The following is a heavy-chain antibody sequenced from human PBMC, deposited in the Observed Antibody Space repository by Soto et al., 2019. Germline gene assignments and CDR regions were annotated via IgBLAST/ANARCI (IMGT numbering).Heavy chain of an antibody. Sequence: QVQLVESGGGVVQPGRSLRLSCAASGFTFSHYAMHWVRQAPGKGLEWVALMSYDGSNEYYADSVKGRFTISRDNSKNTLYLQMNSLRAEDTAVYYCAKDGSQKFDYWGQGTLVTVSS. CDR2: MSYDGSNE. CDR1: GFTFSHYA. D-gene: IGHD1-26*01. V-gene: IGHV3-30*18. CDR3: AKDGSQKFDY. J-gene: IGHJ4*02.